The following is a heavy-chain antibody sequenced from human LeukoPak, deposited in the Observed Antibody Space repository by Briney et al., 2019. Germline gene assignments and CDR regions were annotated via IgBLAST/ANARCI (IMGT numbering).Heavy chain of an antibody. CDR3: AKEVSWNLHYFDY. J-gene: IGHJ4*02. V-gene: IGHV3-23*01. CDR1: GFTFSSYA. Sequence: GGSLRLSCAASGFTFSSYAMIWVRQAPGKGLEWVSVISGSSGTTYYADSVKGRFTISRDNSKNTLYLQMNSLRAEDTAVYYCAKEVSWNLHYFDYWGQGTLVTVYS. D-gene: IGHD1-1*01. CDR2: ISGSSGTT.